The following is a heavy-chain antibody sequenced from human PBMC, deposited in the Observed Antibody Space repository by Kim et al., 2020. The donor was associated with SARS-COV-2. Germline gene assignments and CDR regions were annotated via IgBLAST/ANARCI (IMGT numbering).Heavy chain of an antibody. V-gene: IGHV4-39*07. D-gene: IGHD3-22*01. CDR1: GGSISSSSYY. J-gene: IGHJ4*02. CDR2: IYYSGST. Sequence: SETLSLTCTVSGGSISSSSYYWGWIRQPPGKGLEWIGSIYYSGSTYYNPSLKSRVTISVDTSKNQFSLKLSSVTAADTAVYYCARGQYYYDSSGYYPVDYWGQGTLVTVSS. CDR3: ARGQYYYDSSGYYPVDY.